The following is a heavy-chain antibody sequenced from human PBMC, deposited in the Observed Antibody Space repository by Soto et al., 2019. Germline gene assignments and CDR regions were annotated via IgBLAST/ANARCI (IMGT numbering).Heavy chain of an antibody. CDR2: ILPVFGTT. CDR1: GDTSSNYG. J-gene: IGHJ6*02. Sequence: ASVKVSCKASGDTSSNYGVSWVRQAPGQGLEWMGGILPVFGTTTYARNFQGRITITADKSTSTVYMELASLRSDDTATYYCARDPDEVVGTDYHYYGMDVWDQGATVTVSS. D-gene: IGHD1-26*01. CDR3: ARDPDEVVGTDYHYYGMDV. V-gene: IGHV1-69*06.